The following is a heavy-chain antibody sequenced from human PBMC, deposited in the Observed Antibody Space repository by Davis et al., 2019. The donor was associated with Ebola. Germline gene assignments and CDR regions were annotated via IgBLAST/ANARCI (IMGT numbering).Heavy chain of an antibody. V-gene: IGHV1-3*01. CDR3: ARDRWRDRPGWVDP. Sequence: ASVKVSCKASGYTFTTFIIHWVRQAPGQSFESLGWINAGNGYTKHSQKFQGRVTITRDTSASTAYMELSGLTSEDTAVYYCARDRWRDRPGWVDPWGQGTLVTVSS. CDR1: GYTFTTFI. CDR2: INAGNGYT. D-gene: IGHD5-24*01. J-gene: IGHJ5*02.